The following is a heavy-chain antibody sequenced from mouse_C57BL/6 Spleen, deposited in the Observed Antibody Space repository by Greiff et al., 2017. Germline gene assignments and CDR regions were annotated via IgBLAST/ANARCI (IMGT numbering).Heavy chain of an antibody. J-gene: IGHJ2*01. V-gene: IGHV1-82*01. Sequence: VQLQQSGPELVKPGASVKISCKASGYAFSSSWMNWVKQRPGKGLEWIGRIYPGDGDTNYNGKFKGKATLTADKSSSTAYMQLSSLPSETSAVYFCAREGLYYFDYWGQGTTLTVSS. CDR1: GYAFSSSW. CDR2: IYPGDGDT. CDR3: AREGLYYFDY.